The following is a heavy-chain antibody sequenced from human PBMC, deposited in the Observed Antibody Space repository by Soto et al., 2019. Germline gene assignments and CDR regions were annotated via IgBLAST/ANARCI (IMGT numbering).Heavy chain of an antibody. V-gene: IGHV3-23*01. CDR3: ARDNTYYYDSSGYRSLV. CDR2: ISGSGGST. CDR1: GFTFSSYA. Sequence: GGSLRLSCAASGFTFSSYAMIWVRQAPGKGLEWVSAISGSGGSTYYADSVKGRFTISRDNAKNSLYLQMNSLRAEDTAVYYCARDNTYYYDSSGYRSLVWGQGTLVTVSS. J-gene: IGHJ4*02. D-gene: IGHD3-22*01.